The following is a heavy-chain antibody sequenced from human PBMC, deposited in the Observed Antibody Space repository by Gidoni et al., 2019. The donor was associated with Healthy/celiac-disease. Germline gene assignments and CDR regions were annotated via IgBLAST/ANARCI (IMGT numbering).Heavy chain of an antibody. D-gene: IGHD5-12*01. CDR1: GGSISSYY. Sequence: QVQLQASGPGLVKPSETLSLTCTVSGGSISSYYWSWLRQPPGKGLEWIGYIYYSGSTNYNPSLKSRVTISVDTSKNQFSLKLSSVTAADTAVYYCARESEWLRSFDYWGQGTLVTVSS. CDR3: ARESEWLRSFDY. V-gene: IGHV4-59*01. CDR2: IYYSGST. J-gene: IGHJ4*02.